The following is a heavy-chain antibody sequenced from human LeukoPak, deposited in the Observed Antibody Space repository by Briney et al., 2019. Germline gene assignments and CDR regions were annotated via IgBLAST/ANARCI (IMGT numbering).Heavy chain of an antibody. D-gene: IGHD6-13*01. J-gene: IGHJ6*02. V-gene: IGHV3-7*01. CDR3: ARDGSSWYSGGMDV. Sequence: GGSLRLSCVASGFTFSTYWMSWVRQAPGKGLEWVANIRQDGSEKYYVDSVKGRFTISRDNAKNSLYLQMNSLRPEDTAVYYCARDGSSWYSGGMDVWGQGNTVTVTS. CDR1: GFTFSTYW. CDR2: IRQDGSEK.